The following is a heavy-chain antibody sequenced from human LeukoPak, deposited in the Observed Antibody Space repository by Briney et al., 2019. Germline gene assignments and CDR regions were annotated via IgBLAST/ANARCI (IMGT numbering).Heavy chain of an antibody. J-gene: IGHJ3*02. CDR1: GGSISITSYY. D-gene: IGHD2-2*01. CDR3: ARGPPDCSSTSCYAFDAFDI. V-gene: IGHV4-39*07. CDR2: MCSSGST. Sequence: SETLSLTCTVSGGSISITSYYSGWIRQPPGKGLEWIGRMCSSGSTYYNPSLNSRFTLSVDTSKNQFSLKLSSVTAADTAVYYCARGPPDCSSTSCYAFDAFDIWGQGTMVSVS.